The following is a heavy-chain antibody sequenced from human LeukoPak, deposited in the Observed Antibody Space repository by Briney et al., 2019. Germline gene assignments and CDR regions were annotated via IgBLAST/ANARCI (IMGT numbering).Heavy chain of an antibody. CDR2: IYSGGST. V-gene: IGHV3-53*01. CDR1: GFTFSSYA. Sequence: GGSLRLSCAASGFTFSSYAMSWVRQAPGKGLEWVSVIYSGGSTYYADSVKGRFTISRDNSKNTLYLQMNSLRAEDTAVYYCARDWFFFDWGQGTLVTVSS. CDR3: ARDWFFFD. D-gene: IGHD3-10*01. J-gene: IGHJ4*02.